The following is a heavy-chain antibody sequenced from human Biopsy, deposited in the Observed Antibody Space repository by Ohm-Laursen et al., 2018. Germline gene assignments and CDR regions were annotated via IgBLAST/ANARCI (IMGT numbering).Heavy chain of an antibody. J-gene: IGHJ1*01. CDR2: NIPILGTG. CDR3: ATKLTGYFHH. CDR1: GGTFSNYG. V-gene: IGHV1-69*06. D-gene: IGHD3-9*01. Sequence: SVKVSCKVPGGTFSNYGVNWVRQAPGQGLEWLGGNIPILGTGNYAQKFQDRVTVAADKSTSTATMELRSLRSDDTAVYYCATKLTGYFHHWGQGTLVIVSS.